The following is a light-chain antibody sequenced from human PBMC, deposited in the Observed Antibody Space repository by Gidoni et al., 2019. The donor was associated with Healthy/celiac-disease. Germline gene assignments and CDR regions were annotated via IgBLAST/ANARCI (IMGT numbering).Light chain of an antibody. CDR3: QSYDSSLSGYV. CDR1: SSNIVAGYD. V-gene: IGLV1-40*01. J-gene: IGLJ1*01. Sequence: QSVLTQPPSVSGAPGQRVTISCTGSSSNIVAGYDVHWYQQLPGTAPKLLIYGNSNRPSSVPARFSGSKSCTSASLAITGLQAEDEADYYCQSYDSSLSGYVFGTGTKVTVL. CDR2: GNS.